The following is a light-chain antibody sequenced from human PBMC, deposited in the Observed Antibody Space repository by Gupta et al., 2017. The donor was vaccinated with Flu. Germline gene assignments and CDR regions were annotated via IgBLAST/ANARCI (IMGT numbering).Light chain of an antibody. J-gene: IGKJ2*01. CDR3: QQSDSAPYT. V-gene: IGKV1-39*01. Sequence: GDRVTVTCRARQRISTSLTWYQQRPGKAPKTLIYAASNLESGGPSRFSGTGSGTNFTLTISVLPPEDFASYYCQQSDSAPYTFGQGTRLE. CDR2: AAS. CDR1: QRISTS.